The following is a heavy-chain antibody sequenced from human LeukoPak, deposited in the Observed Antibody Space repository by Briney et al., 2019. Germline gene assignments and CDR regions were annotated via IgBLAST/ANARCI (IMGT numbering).Heavy chain of an antibody. Sequence: GGSLRLSCEASGFTFSHYSMNWVRQAPGKGLEWVSSITSTSTYIFYADSVKGRFIISRDNAKNSLYLQMNSLRAEDTAVYFCARGDSGSNDYWGQGTLVTVSS. CDR2: ITSTSTYI. CDR1: GFTFSHYS. V-gene: IGHV3-21*01. J-gene: IGHJ4*02. CDR3: ARGDSGSNDY. D-gene: IGHD1-26*01.